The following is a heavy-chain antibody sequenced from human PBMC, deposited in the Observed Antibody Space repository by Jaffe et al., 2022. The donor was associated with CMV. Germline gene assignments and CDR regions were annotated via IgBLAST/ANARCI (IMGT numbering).Heavy chain of an antibody. Sequence: QVQLQESGPGLVKPSETLSLTCTVSGGSISSYYWSWIRQPPGKGLEWIGYIYYSGSTNYNPSLKSRVTISVDTSKNQFSLKLSSVTAADTAVYYCARRVPGGKFDPWGQGTLVTVSS. D-gene: IGHD3-16*01. CDR3: ARRVPGGKFDP. V-gene: IGHV4-59*01. CDR2: IYYSGST. CDR1: GGSISSYY. J-gene: IGHJ5*02.